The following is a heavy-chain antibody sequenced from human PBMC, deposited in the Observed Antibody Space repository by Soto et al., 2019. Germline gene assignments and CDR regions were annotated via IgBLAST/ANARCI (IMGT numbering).Heavy chain of an antibody. D-gene: IGHD3-10*01. CDR1: GGIFSTYA. J-gene: IGHJ4*02. V-gene: IGHV1-69*01. CDR2: IIPIFGTP. Sequence: QVQLVQSGAEVKKPGSSVKVSCKASGGIFSTYAISWLRQAPGQGLEWMGGIIPIFGTPNYAQRCQGRVTITWDECTSTAYMEVSRRRSEDTAVYYCARDLEDYGSGNYYIRIDFWGQGTLVTVSS. CDR3: ARDLEDYGSGNYYIRIDF.